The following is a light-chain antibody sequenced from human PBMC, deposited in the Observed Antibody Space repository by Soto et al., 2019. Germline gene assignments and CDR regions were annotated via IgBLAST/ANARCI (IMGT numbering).Light chain of an antibody. Sequence: DIQMTLYPSTLSASVVYRVTITCRASQSINTWLAWYQQKPGKAPNLLINVASTLQSGVPSRFSGSGSGTDFTLATSSLQPEDVATYYCQLSSSTPHTFGGGTKVDIK. CDR3: QLSSSTPHT. J-gene: IGKJ4*01. CDR1: QSINTW. V-gene: IGKV1-39*01. CDR2: VAS.